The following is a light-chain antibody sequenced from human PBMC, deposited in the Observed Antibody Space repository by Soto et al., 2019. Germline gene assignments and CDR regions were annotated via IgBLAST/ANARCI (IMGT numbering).Light chain of an antibody. CDR2: GNS. CDR3: QSYDSSLSGAV. Sequence: QTVVTQPPSVSGAPGQRVTISCTGSSSNIGAGYDVHWYQQLPGTAPKLLIYGNSNRPSGVPDRVSGSKSGTSASLAITGLQAEDEADSYCQSYDSSLSGAVFGGGTQLTVL. CDR1: SSNIGAGYD. V-gene: IGLV1-40*01. J-gene: IGLJ7*01.